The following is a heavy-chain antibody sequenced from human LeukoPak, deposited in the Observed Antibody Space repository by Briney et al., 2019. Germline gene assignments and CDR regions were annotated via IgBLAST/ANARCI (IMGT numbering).Heavy chain of an antibody. CDR2: IIPIFGTA. Sequence: GASVTVSFKASVGTFSNYAISWVRQAPGQGLEWMGRIIPIFGTANYAQKFQGRVTITADESTSTAYMELSSLRSEDTAVHYCARDFSGSYEHDYWGQGTLVTVSS. V-gene: IGHV1-69*15. CDR3: ARDFSGSYEHDY. D-gene: IGHD3-10*01. CDR1: VGTFSNYA. J-gene: IGHJ4*02.